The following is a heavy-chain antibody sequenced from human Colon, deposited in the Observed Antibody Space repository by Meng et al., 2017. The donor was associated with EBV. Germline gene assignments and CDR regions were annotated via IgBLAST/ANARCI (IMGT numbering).Heavy chain of an antibody. CDR3: VPSP. CDR2: ISGGGDNI. Sequence: VELVESGGGVVQPGRSLRLSCAASGFTFSYYDMHWVRQAPGKGLEWVSGISGGGDNIYYADSVKGRFTISRDNSKNTVDLQMNSLRAEDTAVYYCVPSPGGQGTLVTVSS. V-gene: IGHV3-23*04. J-gene: IGHJ4*02. CDR1: GFTFSYYD. D-gene: IGHD1-14*01.